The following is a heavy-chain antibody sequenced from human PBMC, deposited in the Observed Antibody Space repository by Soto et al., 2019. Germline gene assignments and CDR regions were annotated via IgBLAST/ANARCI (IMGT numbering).Heavy chain of an antibody. CDR1: GYTFTSNG. CDR3: ARDKPQQIVGYNHYYGLAV. Sequence: ASVKVSCKASGYTFTSNGISWVRQAPGQGLEWMGWISGYNGDTDYAQKFQGRVTMTTDTSTSTAYMEVRSLRPDDTAVYYCARDKPQQIVGYNHYYGLAVCGQGTTVIVSS. J-gene: IGHJ6*02. D-gene: IGHD6-6*01. CDR2: ISGYNGDT. V-gene: IGHV1-18*04.